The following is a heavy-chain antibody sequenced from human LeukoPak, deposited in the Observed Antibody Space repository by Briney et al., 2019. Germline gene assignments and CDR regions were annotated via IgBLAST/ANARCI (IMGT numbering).Heavy chain of an antibody. V-gene: IGHV5-51*01. J-gene: IGHJ4*02. Sequence: GESLKISCKGSGDSFTSYWIGWVRQMPGKGLEWMGIIYPGDSDTRYSPSFQGQVTISADKSISTAYLQWSSLKASGTAMYYCARLVGVAATNVDYFDYWGQGTLVTVSS. D-gene: IGHD6-13*01. CDR1: GDSFTSYW. CDR2: IYPGDSDT. CDR3: ARLVGVAATNVDYFDY.